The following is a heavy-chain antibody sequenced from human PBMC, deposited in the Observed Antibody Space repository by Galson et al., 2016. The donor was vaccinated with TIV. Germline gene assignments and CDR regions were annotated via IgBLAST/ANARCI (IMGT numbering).Heavy chain of an antibody. CDR2: IIPHVGIA. CDR3: ATFAACGGDLYYFDY. D-gene: IGHD2-21*02. Sequence: SVKVSCKASGGTFSSNIINWIRQAPGQGLEWMGGIIPHVGIANYAQRLKGRVTITADKSTNTAYMELSSLRSEDTAMYYCATFAACGGDLYYFDYWGQGTLVTVSS. J-gene: IGHJ4*02. V-gene: IGHV1-69*10. CDR1: GGTFSSNI.